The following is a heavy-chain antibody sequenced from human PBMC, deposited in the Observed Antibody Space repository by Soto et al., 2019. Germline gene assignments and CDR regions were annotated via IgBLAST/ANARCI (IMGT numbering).Heavy chain of an antibody. Sequence: EVQLVESGGGLVKPGGSLRLSCAASGFTVSNAWMSWVRQAPGKGLEWVGRIKSKTDGGTTEYDAPVKGRFTISRDDSKNTLYLQMNSLKTEDPAVYYCTRYSYGASEYWGQGTLVTVSS. CDR1: GFTVSNAW. D-gene: IGHD5-18*01. V-gene: IGHV3-15*01. CDR3: TRYSYGASEY. J-gene: IGHJ4*02. CDR2: IKSKTDGGTT.